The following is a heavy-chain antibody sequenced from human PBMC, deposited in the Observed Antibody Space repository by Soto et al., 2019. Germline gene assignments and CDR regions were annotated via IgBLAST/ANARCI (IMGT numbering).Heavy chain of an antibody. J-gene: IGHJ4*02. V-gene: IGHV3-23*01. CDR3: AKSGDDYGDYVSFGYFDY. Sequence: EVQLLESGGGLVQPGGSLRLSCAASGFTFSSYDMSWVRQAPGKGLEWVSAISGSGGSTYYADSVKGRFTISRDNSKNTLYLQMNSLRAEDTAVYYCAKSGDDYGDYVSFGYFDYWGQGTLVTVSS. D-gene: IGHD4-17*01. CDR1: GFTFSSYD. CDR2: ISGSGGST.